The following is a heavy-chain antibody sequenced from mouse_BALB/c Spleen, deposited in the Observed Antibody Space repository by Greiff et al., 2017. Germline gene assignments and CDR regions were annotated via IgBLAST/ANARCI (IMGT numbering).Heavy chain of an antibody. CDR1: GFSLSRYS. Sequence: QVTLKESGPGLVAPSQSLSITCTVSGFSLSRYSVHWVRQPPGKGLEWLGMIWGGGSTDYNSALKSRLSISKDNSKSQVFLKMNSLQTDDTAMYYCARADYDGVSAWFAYWGQGTLVTVSA. D-gene: IGHD2-4*01. V-gene: IGHV2-6-4*01. CDR3: ARADYDGVSAWFAY. CDR2: IWGGGST. J-gene: IGHJ3*01.